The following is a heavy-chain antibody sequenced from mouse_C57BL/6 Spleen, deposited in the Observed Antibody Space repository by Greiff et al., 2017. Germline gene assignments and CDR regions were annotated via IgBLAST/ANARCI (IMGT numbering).Heavy chain of an antibody. CDR2: IDPENGDT. V-gene: IGHV14-4*01. Sequence: VHVKQSGAELVRPGASVKLSCTASGFNIKDDYMHWVKQRPEQGLEWIGWIDPENGDTEYASKFQGKATITADTSSNTAYLQLSSLTSEDTAVYYCTTALVRRGAMDYWGQGTSVTVSS. CDR3: TTALVRRGAMDY. CDR1: GFNIKDDY. D-gene: IGHD2-14*01. J-gene: IGHJ4*01.